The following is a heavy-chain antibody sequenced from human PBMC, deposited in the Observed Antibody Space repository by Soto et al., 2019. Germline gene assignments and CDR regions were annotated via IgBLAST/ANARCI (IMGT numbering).Heavy chain of an antibody. J-gene: IGHJ2*01. CDR1: GDFISNFY. V-gene: IGHV4-4*07. CDR3: ARGMGRYFDL. D-gene: IGHD2-2*01. CDR2: ISASGRS. Sequence: QVQLQESGPGLVKPSETLSLTCTVSGDFISNFYWSWIRQPAGKGLQSLGRISASGRSHYNPTLQSPVAMSLDTSKNQFSLRLTSLCAADTAVYFCARGMGRYFDLWGRGTLVTVFS.